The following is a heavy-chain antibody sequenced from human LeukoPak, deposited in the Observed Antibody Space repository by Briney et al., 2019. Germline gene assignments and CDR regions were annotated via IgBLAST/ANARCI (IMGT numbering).Heavy chain of an antibody. CDR1: GGTFSSYA. V-gene: IGHV1-18*01. J-gene: IGHJ4*02. CDR2: ISAYNGNT. Sequence: ASVTVSCKASGGTFSSYAISWVRQAPGQGLEWMGWISAYNGNTNYAQKLQGRVTMTTDTSTSTAYMELRSLRSDDTAVYYCARDEPSPDSTDLDYWGQGTLVTVSS. CDR3: ARDEPSPDSTDLDY. D-gene: IGHD2/OR15-2a*01.